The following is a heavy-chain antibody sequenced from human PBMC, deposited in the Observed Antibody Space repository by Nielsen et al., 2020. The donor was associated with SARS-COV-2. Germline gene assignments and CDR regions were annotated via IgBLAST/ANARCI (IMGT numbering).Heavy chain of an antibody. D-gene: IGHD3-22*01. CDR3: VTVRDDDYYYDTGPYDN. V-gene: IGHV3-74*03. CDR2: TSSDGTKS. J-gene: IGHJ4*02. CDR1: GLTLSRHW. Sequence: GESLKISCAGSGLTLSRHWMNWVRHAPGKGLAWVLRTSSDGTKSTYADSVKGRFTISRDDAKNTLFLQMNSLRNEDSAVYYCVTVRDDDYYYDTGPYDNWGQGTLVTVSS.